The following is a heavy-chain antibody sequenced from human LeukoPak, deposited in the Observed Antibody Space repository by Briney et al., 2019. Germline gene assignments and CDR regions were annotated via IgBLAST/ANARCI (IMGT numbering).Heavy chain of an antibody. CDR3: AKDYYDSPDAFDI. CDR2: ISGSGGST. D-gene: IGHD3-22*01. CDR1: GFTFSSYG. J-gene: IGHJ3*02. Sequence: PGGSLRLSCAASGFTFSSYGMSWVRQAPGKGLEWVSAISGSGGSTYYADSVKGRFTISRDNSRNTLYLQMNSLRAEDTAVYYCAKDYYDSPDAFDIWGQGTMVTVSS. V-gene: IGHV3-23*01.